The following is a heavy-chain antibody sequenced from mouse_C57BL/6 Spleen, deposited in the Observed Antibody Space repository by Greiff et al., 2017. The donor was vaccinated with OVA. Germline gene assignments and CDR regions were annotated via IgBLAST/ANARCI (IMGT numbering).Heavy chain of an antibody. D-gene: IGHD1-1*01. CDR1: GYTFTSYW. CDR3: ARRLTTVVADWYFDV. V-gene: IGHV1-55*01. J-gene: IGHJ1*03. CDR2: IYPGSGST. Sequence: QVQLQQPGAELVKPGASVKMSCKASGYTFTSYWITWVKQRPGQGLEWIGDIYPGSGSTNYNEKFKSKATLTVDKSSSTAYMQLSSLTSEDSAVYYCARRLTTVVADWYFDVWGTGTTVTVSS.